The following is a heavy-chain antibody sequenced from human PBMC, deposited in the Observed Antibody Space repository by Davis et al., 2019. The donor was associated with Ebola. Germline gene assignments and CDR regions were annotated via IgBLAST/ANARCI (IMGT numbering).Heavy chain of an antibody. D-gene: IGHD5-12*01. CDR2: IDWDDDK. V-gene: IGHV2-70*11. Sequence: SGPTLVKPTQTLTLTCTFSGFSLSTSGMCVSWIRQPPGKALEWLARIDWDDDKYYSTSLKSRLTISKDTSKSQVVLTMTNMDPVDTATYYCARMARSPLLLRFRGESAFYFDYWGQGTLVTVSS. J-gene: IGHJ4*02. CDR3: ARMARSPLLLRFRGESAFYFDY. CDR1: GFSLSTSGMC.